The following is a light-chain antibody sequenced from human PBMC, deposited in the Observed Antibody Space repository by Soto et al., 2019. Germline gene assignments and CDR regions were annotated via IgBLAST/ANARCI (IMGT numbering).Light chain of an antibody. Sequence: QSVLTQPPSASGTPGQRVTISCSGSSTNIGSHTVNWYQQVPGTAPKLLIYSSNLRPSVVPDRFSGSKSVTSASLAISGLQSEDEADYCCAAWDDSLNGVVFGGGTKLTVL. CDR2: SSN. CDR3: AAWDDSLNGVV. V-gene: IGLV1-44*01. CDR1: STNIGSHT. J-gene: IGLJ2*01.